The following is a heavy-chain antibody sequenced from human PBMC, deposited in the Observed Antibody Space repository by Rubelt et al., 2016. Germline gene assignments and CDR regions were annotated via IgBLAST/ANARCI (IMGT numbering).Heavy chain of an antibody. CDR2: IKTNTGNP. CDR1: GYTFTNYG. CDR3: ARGGVLGIF. D-gene: IGHD1-14*01. J-gene: IGHJ4*02. Sequence: QGQLVQSGSDLKEPGASVKVSCRASGYTFTNYGMNWVRQAPGQGLEWMGWIKTNTGNPTDAQGLPSRVVFSLDTSVSTAYLQISSLRPEDTAVYYCARGGVLGIFWGQGTLVTVSS. V-gene: IGHV7-4-1*02.